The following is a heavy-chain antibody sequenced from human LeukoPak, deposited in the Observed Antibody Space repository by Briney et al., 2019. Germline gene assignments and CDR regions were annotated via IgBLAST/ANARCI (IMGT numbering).Heavy chain of an antibody. CDR3: ATDPVPASNHFDS. V-gene: IGHV3-48*04. Sequence: GGSLRLSCAASGFTFSSYSMNWVRQAPGKGLEWVSYISSSSDAMYYAGSVKGRFTISRDNAKNSLYLQMNNLRVEDTAVYYCATDPVPASNHFDSWGQGTLVTVPS. J-gene: IGHJ4*02. CDR2: ISSSSDAM. CDR1: GFTFSSYS. D-gene: IGHD4-17*01.